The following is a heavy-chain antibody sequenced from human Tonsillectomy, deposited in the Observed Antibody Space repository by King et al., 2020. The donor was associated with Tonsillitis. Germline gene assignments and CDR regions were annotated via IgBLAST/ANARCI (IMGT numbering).Heavy chain of an antibody. Sequence: VQLVESGGGFVQPGRSLRLSCAASGFTFDDYAMYWVRQPPGKGLEWVSGISWNSGSIGYADSVKGRFTISRDNAKNSLYLQMNSLRAEDTALYYCTKDRFDFWSGSNWFDPWGQGTLVTVSS. D-gene: IGHD3-3*01. CDR1: GFTFDDYA. CDR3: TKDRFDFWSGSNWFDP. CDR2: ISWNSGSI. J-gene: IGHJ5*02. V-gene: IGHV3-9*01.